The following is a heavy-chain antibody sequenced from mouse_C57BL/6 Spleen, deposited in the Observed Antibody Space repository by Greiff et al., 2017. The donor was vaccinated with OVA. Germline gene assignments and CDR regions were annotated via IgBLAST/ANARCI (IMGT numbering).Heavy chain of an antibody. D-gene: IGHD2-2*01. CDR1: GYTFTDYE. J-gene: IGHJ2*01. CDR2: IDPETGGT. Sequence: QVQLQQSGAELVRPGASVTLSCKASGYTFTDYEMHWVKQTPVHGLEWIGAIDPETGGTAYNQKFKGKAILTADKSSSTAYMELRSLTSEDSAVYYCTRSRAPYGSPFDYWGQGTTLTVSS. CDR3: TRSRAPYGSPFDY. V-gene: IGHV1-15*01.